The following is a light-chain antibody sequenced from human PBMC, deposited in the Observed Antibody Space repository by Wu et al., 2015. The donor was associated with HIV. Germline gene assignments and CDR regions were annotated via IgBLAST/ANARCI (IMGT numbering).Light chain of an antibody. CDR1: QSVSTN. CDR2: GAS. J-gene: IGKJ1*01. V-gene: IGKV3-15*01. Sequence: EIVMTQSPATLSVSPGESATLFCRASQSVSTNFAWYQQKPGQAPRLLIQGASNRAPGIPARFSGSGSGTEFTLTITNMQSEDVAVYYCQQYNVWPPWTFGQGTKVEIK. CDR3: QQYNVWPPWT.